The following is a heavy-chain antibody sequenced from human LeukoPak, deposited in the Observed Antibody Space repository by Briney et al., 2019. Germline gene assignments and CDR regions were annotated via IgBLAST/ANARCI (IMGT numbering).Heavy chain of an antibody. Sequence: GGSLRLSCSASGFTFSTYLMHWVRQAPGKGLVWVSTVSGGGDVPYYADSVRGRFTISRDNAKNTLHLQMSSLRADDTAMYYCAKLRAGVPYYGLDVWGQGTTVTISS. CDR2: VSGGGDVP. J-gene: IGHJ6*02. CDR1: GFTFSTYL. CDR3: AKLRAGVPYYGLDV. D-gene: IGHD2-8*01. V-gene: IGHV3-23*01.